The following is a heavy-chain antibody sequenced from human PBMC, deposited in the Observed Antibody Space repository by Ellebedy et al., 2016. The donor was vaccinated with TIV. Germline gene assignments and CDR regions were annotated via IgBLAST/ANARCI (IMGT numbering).Heavy chain of an antibody. CDR1: GGSFSGYY. J-gene: IGHJ4*02. Sequence: SETLSLTXAVYGGSFSGYYWSWIRQPPGKGLEWIGEINHSGSTNYNPSLKSRVTISVDTSKNQFSLKLSSVTAADTAVYYCARVLIVVVPAAHYYFDYWGQGTLVTVSS. CDR2: INHSGST. CDR3: ARVLIVVVPAAHYYFDY. D-gene: IGHD2-2*01. V-gene: IGHV4-34*01.